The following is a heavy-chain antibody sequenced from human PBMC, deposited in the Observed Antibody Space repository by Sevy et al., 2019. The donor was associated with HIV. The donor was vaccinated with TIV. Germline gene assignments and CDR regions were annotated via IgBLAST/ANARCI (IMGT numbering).Heavy chain of an antibody. CDR2: ISWNSGSL. CDR1: GFTFEDYA. D-gene: IGHD6-19*01. V-gene: IGHV3-9*01. J-gene: IGHJ4*02. CDR3: VRTPRTEAAPFFDF. Sequence: GGSLRLSCVGSGFTFEDYALNWVRQAPGKGLEWVSGISWNSGSLDYADSVRGRFTIFRDNAKKTLYLQMDSLRSEDTALYHCVRTPRTEAAPFFDFWGQGTVVTVSS.